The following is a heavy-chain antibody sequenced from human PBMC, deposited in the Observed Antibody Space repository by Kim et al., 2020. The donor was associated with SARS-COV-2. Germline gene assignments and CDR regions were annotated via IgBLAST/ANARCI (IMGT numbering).Heavy chain of an antibody. Sequence: SETLSLTCTVSGGSISSYYWSWIRQPPGKGLEWIGYIYYSGSTNYNPSLKSRVTISVDTSKNQFSLKLSSVTAADTAVYYCARLDYDILTGYYFFDYWGQGTLVTVSS. CDR2: IYYSGST. CDR1: GGSISSYY. CDR3: ARLDYDILTGYYFFDY. D-gene: IGHD3-9*01. J-gene: IGHJ4*02. V-gene: IGHV4-59*13.